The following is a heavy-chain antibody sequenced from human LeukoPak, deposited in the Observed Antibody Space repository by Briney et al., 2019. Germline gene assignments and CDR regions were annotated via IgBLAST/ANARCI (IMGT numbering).Heavy chain of an antibody. Sequence: PGRSLRLSCAASGFPFSSFAMSWVRQAPGKGLEWVSAISDSGVTTYYADSVKGRFTISRDNSKNTLYLQMNSLRAGDTAVYYCAKEKTTVITPGIDYWGQGALVTVSS. CDR1: GFPFSSFA. CDR3: AKEKTTVITPGIDY. V-gene: IGHV3-23*01. D-gene: IGHD4-23*01. CDR2: ISDSGVTT. J-gene: IGHJ4*02.